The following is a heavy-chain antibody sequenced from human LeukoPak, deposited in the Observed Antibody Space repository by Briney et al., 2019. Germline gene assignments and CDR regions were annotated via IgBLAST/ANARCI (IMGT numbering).Heavy chain of an antibody. D-gene: IGHD2-15*01. CDR1: GGTFSSYA. V-gene: IGHV1-69*04. CDR2: IIPILGIA. Sequence: ASVKLSCKASGGTFSSYAISWVRQAPGQGLEWMGRIIPILGIANYAQKFQGRVTITADKSTSTAYMELSSLRSEDTAVYYCARDTGGGYYYYGMDVWGQGTTVTVSS. J-gene: IGHJ6*02. CDR3: ARDTGGGYYYYGMDV.